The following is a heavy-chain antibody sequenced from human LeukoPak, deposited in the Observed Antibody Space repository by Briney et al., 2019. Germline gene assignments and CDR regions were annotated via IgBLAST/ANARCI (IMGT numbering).Heavy chain of an antibody. Sequence: PSETLSLTCTVSGGSISSYYWSWVRRPPGKGLEWIGYISDSGSTNYNPSLRSRVTISIDTSKNQFSLNLRSVTAADTAVYYCARRPADYSNFNWFDPWGQGTLVTVSS. J-gene: IGHJ5*02. CDR2: ISDSGST. CDR3: ARRPADYSNFNWFDP. D-gene: IGHD4-11*01. CDR1: GGSISSYY. V-gene: IGHV4-59*08.